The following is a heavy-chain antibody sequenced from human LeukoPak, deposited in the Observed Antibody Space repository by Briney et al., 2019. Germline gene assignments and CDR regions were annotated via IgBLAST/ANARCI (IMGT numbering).Heavy chain of an antibody. CDR1: GYTFTSYG. CDR2: ISAYNGNT. V-gene: IGHV1-18*01. CDR3: ARMMKLRYFDWLLQNYYMDV. D-gene: IGHD3-9*01. Sequence: GASVKVSCKASGYTFTSYGISWVRQAPGQGLEWMGWISAYNGNTNYAQKLQGRVTMTTDTSTSTAYMELRSLRSDDTAVYYCARMMKLRYFDWLLQNYYMDVWGKGTMVTISS. J-gene: IGHJ6*03.